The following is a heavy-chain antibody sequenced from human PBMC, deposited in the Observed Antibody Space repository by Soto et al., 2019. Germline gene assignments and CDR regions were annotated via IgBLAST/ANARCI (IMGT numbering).Heavy chain of an antibody. CDR1: GFTLSRYA. J-gene: IGHJ4*02. D-gene: IGHD3-22*01. CDR2: ISYDGTNK. Sequence: GGSLRLSCVVSGFTLSRYAMHWVRQAPGKGLEWVAAISYDGTNKNYADSVKGRFTISGDNSKDTLYLQMDSLRPDDTAVYYCARPPFDSSGYYRNWGQGTLVTVSS. V-gene: IGHV3-30*04. CDR3: ARPPFDSSGYYRN.